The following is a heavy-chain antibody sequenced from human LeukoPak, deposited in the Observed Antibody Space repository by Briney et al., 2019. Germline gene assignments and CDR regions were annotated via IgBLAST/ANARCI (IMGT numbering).Heavy chain of an antibody. CDR1: GFIFSRYG. Sequence: GGSLRLSCAASGFIFSRYGIHWVRQARGKGLEWVAVVSYDGTETKYADSVKGRLNLSRDNSKNTVYLQMNSLTFEDTAVYYCARDGPQVHWYFDLWGRGTLVTVSS. CDR2: VSYDGTET. CDR3: ARDGPQVHWYFDL. V-gene: IGHV3-30*03. J-gene: IGHJ2*01.